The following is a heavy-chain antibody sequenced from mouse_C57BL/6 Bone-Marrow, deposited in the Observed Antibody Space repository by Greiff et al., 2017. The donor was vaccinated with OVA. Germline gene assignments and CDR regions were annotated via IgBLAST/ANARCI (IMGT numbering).Heavy chain of an antibody. V-gene: IGHV5-6*02. D-gene: IGHD2-1*01. CDR3: ARRGDGNLYYFDY. CDR1: GFTFSSYG. CDR2: ISSGGSYT. Sequence: DVKLVESGGDLVKPGGSLKLSCAASGFTFSSYGMSWVRQTPDKRLEWVATISSGGSYTYYPDSVKGRFTISRDNAKNTLYLQMSSLKSEDTAMYYCARRGDGNLYYFDYWGQGTTLTVSS. J-gene: IGHJ2*01.